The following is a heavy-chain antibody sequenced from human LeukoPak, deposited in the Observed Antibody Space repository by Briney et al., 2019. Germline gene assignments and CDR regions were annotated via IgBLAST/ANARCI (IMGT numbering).Heavy chain of an antibody. Sequence: PSETLSLTCTVSGGSISSSNYYWGWIRQPPGKGLEWIGSIYSGSTYYNPSLKSRVTISVDTSKNQFSLKLSSVTAADTAVYYCARPVPSRLGWFDPWGQGTLVTVSS. J-gene: IGHJ5*02. D-gene: IGHD1-1*01. CDR2: IYSGST. CDR1: GGSISSSNYY. V-gene: IGHV4-39*01. CDR3: ARPVPSRLGWFDP.